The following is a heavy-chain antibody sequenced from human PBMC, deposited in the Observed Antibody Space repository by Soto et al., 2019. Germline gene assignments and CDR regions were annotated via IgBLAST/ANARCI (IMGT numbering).Heavy chain of an antibody. CDR2: IYWDDDK. D-gene: IGHD3-10*01. V-gene: IGHV2-5*02. CDR1: GFSLSTSGVG. J-gene: IGHJ5*02. CDR3: VHRPITMVRGGNWFDP. Sequence: QITLKESGPTLVKPTQTLTLTCTFSGFSLSTSGVGVGWIRQPPGKALEWLALIYWDDDKRYSPSLKSRLTITKDTSKNQVVLTMTNMDPVDTATYYCVHRPITMVRGGNWFDPWGQGTLVTVSS.